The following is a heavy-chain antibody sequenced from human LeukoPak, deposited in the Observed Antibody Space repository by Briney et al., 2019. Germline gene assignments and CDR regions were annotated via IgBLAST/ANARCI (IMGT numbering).Heavy chain of an antibody. CDR3: ARGSSSSGAFDY. CDR1: GFTFSSYG. V-gene: IGHV3-33*01. J-gene: IGHJ4*02. Sequence: PGRSLRLSCAASGFTFSSYGMHWVRQAPGKGLEWVAVIWYDGSNKYYADSVKGRFTISIDNSKNTLYLQMNSLRAEDTAVYYCARGSSSSGAFDYWGQGTLVTVSS. CDR2: IWYDGSNK. D-gene: IGHD6-6*01.